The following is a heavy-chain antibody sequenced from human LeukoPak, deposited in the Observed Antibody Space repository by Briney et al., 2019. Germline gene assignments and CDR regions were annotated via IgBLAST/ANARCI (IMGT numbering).Heavy chain of an antibody. D-gene: IGHD3-3*02. J-gene: IGHJ5*02. CDR3: ARHFKRQPRTSYSYRVDNWFDP. Sequence: PSETLSLTCTLSGGSISGYYWSWIRQPPGKGLEWIGEINHSGSTNYNPSLKSRVTISVDTSKNQFSLKLSSVTAADTAVYYCARHFKRQPRTSYSYRVDNWFDPWGQGTLVTVSS. CDR1: GGSISGYY. CDR2: INHSGST. V-gene: IGHV4-34*01.